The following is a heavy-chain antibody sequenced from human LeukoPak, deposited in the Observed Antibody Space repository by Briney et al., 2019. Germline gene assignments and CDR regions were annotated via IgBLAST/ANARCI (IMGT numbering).Heavy chain of an antibody. CDR3: ARDDYGDYVSYFQH. Sequence: ASVKVSCKASGYTFTSYGISWVRQAPGQGLEWMGWISGYNGHTKYAQKFQGRATMTTDTSTSTAYMELRSLRSDDTAVYYCARDDYGDYVSYFQHWGQGTLVTVSS. J-gene: IGHJ1*01. CDR1: GYTFTSYG. V-gene: IGHV1-18*01. D-gene: IGHD4-17*01. CDR2: ISGYNGHT.